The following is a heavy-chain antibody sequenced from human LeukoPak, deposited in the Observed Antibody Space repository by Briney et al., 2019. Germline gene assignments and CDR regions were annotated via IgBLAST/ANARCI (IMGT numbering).Heavy chain of an antibody. Sequence: PGGSLRLSCAASGFTVGSNYMSWVRQAPGKGLEWVSAISGSGGSTYYADSVKGRFTISRGNSKNTLYLQMDSLRAEDTAVYYCAKDRQKLEPKDFDYWGQGTLVTVSS. V-gene: IGHV3-23*01. CDR2: ISGSGGST. CDR1: GFTVGSNY. CDR3: AKDRQKLEPKDFDY. J-gene: IGHJ4*02. D-gene: IGHD1-1*01.